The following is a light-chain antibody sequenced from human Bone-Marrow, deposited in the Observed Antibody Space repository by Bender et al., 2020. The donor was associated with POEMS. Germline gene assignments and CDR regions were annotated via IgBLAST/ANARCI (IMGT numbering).Light chain of an antibody. J-gene: IGLJ3*02. CDR2: AVT. V-gene: IGLV2-14*02. Sequence: QSALTQPASVSGSPGQSISISCTGTSSDVGGFDLVSWYQQYPGKVPKLLIYAVTKRPSGVPDRFSGSKSGTSASLAITGLQSEDEADYYCAAWDAGLSGGVFGGGTKLTVL. CDR3: AAWDAGLSGGV. CDR1: SSDVGGFDL.